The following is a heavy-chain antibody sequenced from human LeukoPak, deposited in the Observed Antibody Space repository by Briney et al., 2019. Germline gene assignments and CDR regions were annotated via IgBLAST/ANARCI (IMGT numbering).Heavy chain of an antibody. V-gene: IGHV4-34*01. CDR1: GGSFSGYY. D-gene: IGHD3-9*01. CDR3: ARDLTYYDILTGYYRYNWFDP. Sequence: PSETLSLTCAVYGGSFSGYYWSWIRQPPGKGLEWIGEINHSGSTYYNPSLKSRVTISVDTSKNQFSLKLSSVTAADTAVYYCARDLTYYDILTGYYRYNWFDPWGQGTLVTVSS. CDR2: INHSGST. J-gene: IGHJ5*02.